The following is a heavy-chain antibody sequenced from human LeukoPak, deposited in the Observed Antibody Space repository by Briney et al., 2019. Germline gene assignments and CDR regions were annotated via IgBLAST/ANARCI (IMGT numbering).Heavy chain of an antibody. CDR3: AILAVAGTGDY. CDR2: ISSSSSTI. Sequence: PGGSLRLSCAASGFTFSSYSMNWVRQAPGKGLEWVSYISSSSSTIYYADSVKGRFTISRDNAKNSLYLQMNSLRAEDTAVYYCAILAVAGTGDYWGQGTLITVSS. V-gene: IGHV3-48*01. D-gene: IGHD6-19*01. J-gene: IGHJ4*02. CDR1: GFTFSSYS.